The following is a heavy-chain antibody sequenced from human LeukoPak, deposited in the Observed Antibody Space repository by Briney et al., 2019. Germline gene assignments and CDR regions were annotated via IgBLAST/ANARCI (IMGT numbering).Heavy chain of an antibody. CDR1: GGSISSSY. CDR3: ARSFYGDYRRDGWFDP. CDR2: IYNSGST. V-gene: IGHV4-59*01. Sequence: PSETLSLTCSVSGGSISSSYGSWIRQPPGKGLEWIGYIYNSGSTNYNPSLKSRDIISVDTSKNQFSLKLSSVTDADTAVYYCARSFYGDYRRDGWFDPWGQGTLVTVSS. D-gene: IGHD4-17*01. J-gene: IGHJ5*02.